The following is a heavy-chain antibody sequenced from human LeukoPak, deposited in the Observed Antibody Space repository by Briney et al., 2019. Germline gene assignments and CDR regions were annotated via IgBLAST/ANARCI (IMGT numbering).Heavy chain of an antibody. CDR3: ARDQWQQLAKYNWFDP. CDR1: GFTFSSYS. J-gene: IGHJ5*02. D-gene: IGHD6-13*01. Sequence: GGSLRLSCAASGFTFSSYSMNWVRQAPGKGLEWVSSISSSSYIYYADSVKGRFTISRDNAKNSLYLQMNSLRAEDTVVYYCARDQWQQLAKYNWFDPWGQGTLVTVSS. V-gene: IGHV3-21*01. CDR2: ISSSSYI.